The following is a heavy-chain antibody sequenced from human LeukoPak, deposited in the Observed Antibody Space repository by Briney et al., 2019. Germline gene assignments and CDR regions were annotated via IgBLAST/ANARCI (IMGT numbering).Heavy chain of an antibody. CDR1: GGSISNYY. Sequence: SETLSLTCTASGGSISNYYWSWIRQPAGKGLDWIGRIYTSGRTSYNPSLKSRVTMSVDTSKNQFSLKLSSVTAADTAVYYCASLGGYDYGSSDYWGQGTLVTVSS. J-gene: IGHJ4*02. V-gene: IGHV4-4*07. CDR3: ASLGGYDYGSSDY. CDR2: IYTSGRT. D-gene: IGHD5-12*01.